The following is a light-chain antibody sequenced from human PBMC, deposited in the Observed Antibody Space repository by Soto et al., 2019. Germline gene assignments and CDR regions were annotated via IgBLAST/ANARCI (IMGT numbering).Light chain of an antibody. CDR3: QQYGSSPTLT. CDR1: QSVSSSD. J-gene: IGKJ4*01. Sequence: IVLTQSPGTLSLSPGERATLSCRASQSVSSSDLAWYQQKPGQAPRLLIYGASSRATGIPDRFSGSGSGTDFTLTISRLEPEDCEVYYCQQYGSSPTLTFGGGTKVEIK. CDR2: GAS. V-gene: IGKV3-20*01.